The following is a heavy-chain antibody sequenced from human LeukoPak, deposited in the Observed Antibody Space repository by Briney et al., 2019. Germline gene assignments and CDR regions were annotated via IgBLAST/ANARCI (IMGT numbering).Heavy chain of an antibody. D-gene: IGHD6-25*01. CDR2: INQVGRVK. Sequence: GGSLRLSYAASGFSFSNFWMSWVRQAPGKGLDWVANINQVGRVKHYVDSVKGRFTISRDNAKNSLYLQMTSLRADDTAVYYCATSDDAAGTSWGQGTLVTVSS. CDR3: ATSDDAAGTS. V-gene: IGHV3-7*01. J-gene: IGHJ5*02. CDR1: GFSFSNFW.